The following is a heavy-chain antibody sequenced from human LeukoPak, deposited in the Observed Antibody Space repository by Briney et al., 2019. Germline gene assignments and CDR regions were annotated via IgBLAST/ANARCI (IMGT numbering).Heavy chain of an antibody. Sequence: GESLKISCKGSGYSFTSYWIGWVRQMSGKGPEWMGIIYPGDSDTRYSPSFQGQVTISADKSISTAYLQWSSLKASDTAMYYCARHLLDGDFLFDYWGQGTLVTVSS. CDR1: GYSFTSYW. J-gene: IGHJ4*02. CDR2: IYPGDSDT. CDR3: ARHLLDGDFLFDY. D-gene: IGHD4-17*01. V-gene: IGHV5-51*01.